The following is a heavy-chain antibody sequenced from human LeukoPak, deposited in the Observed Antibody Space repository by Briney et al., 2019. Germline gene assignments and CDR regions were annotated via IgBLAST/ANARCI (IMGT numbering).Heavy chain of an antibody. D-gene: IGHD6-19*01. CDR3: ARNSAVATSRSWFDP. V-gene: IGHV4-59*08. Sequence: SETLSLTCSVFDGSISNYCWSWIRQPPGKGLEWIGYAYYSGSTTYNPSLESRVTISVDTSKNQSSLKLTAVTAADTAVYYCARNSAVATSRSWFDPWGQGTLVTVSS. CDR2: AYYSGST. J-gene: IGHJ5*02. CDR1: DGSISNYC.